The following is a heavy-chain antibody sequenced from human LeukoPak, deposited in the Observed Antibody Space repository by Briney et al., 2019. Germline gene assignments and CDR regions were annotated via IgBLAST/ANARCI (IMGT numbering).Heavy chain of an antibody. CDR3: ARHVGHTALDY. D-gene: IGHD5-18*01. CDR2: LYYSGST. Sequence: SETLSLTCTVSCVPISSSSYYWGWIRQPPGRGLEWIGSLYYSGSTYYNPSLNGRVTISVDTSKNQFSLRLSSVTAADRAVYYCARHVGHTALDYWGQGSQVTVSS. J-gene: IGHJ4*02. CDR1: CVPISSSSYY. V-gene: IGHV4-39*01.